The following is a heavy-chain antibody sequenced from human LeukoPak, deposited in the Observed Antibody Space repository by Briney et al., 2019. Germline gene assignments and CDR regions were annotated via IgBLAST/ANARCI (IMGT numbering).Heavy chain of an antibody. CDR3: ARGPIAAAGTMDY. J-gene: IGHJ4*02. CDR2: IYYSGST. CDR1: GGSISSSSYY. V-gene: IGHV4-39*01. D-gene: IGHD6-13*01. Sequence: SETLSLTCTVSGGSISSSSYYWGWIRQPPGKGLEWIGSIYYSGSTYYNPSLKSRVTISVDTSKNQFSLKLSSVTAADTAVYYCARGPIAAAGTMDYWGQGTLVTVSS.